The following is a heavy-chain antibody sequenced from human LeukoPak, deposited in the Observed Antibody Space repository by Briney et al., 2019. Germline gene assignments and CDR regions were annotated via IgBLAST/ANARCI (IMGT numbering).Heavy chain of an antibody. Sequence: ASVKVSCKASGYTFSDYYMHWVRQAPGQGLEWMGWINPNSGVTNCARKFQGRVTMTRDTSISTAYMELSRVTSDDTAVYYCARQYDTVFAYWGQGTLVTVSS. CDR2: INPNSGVT. D-gene: IGHD3-22*01. J-gene: IGHJ4*02. V-gene: IGHV1-2*02. CDR3: ARQYDTVFAY. CDR1: GYTFSDYY.